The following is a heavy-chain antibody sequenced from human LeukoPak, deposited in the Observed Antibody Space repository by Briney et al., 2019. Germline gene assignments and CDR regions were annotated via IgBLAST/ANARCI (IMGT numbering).Heavy chain of an antibody. CDR1: GGSISSYY. D-gene: IGHD5-18*01. V-gene: IGHV4-59*01. CDR3: ARVESYGPRSFDP. CDR2: IYYSGST. J-gene: IGHJ5*02. Sequence: SETLSLTCTVSGGSISSYYWSWIRQPPGEGLEWIGYIYYSGSTNYNPSLKSRVTISVDTSKNQFSLKLSSVTAADTAVYYCARVESYGPRSFDPWGQGTLVTVSS.